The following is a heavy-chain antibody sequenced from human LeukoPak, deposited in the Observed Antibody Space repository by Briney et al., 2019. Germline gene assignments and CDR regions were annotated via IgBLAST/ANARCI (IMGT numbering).Heavy chain of an antibody. CDR1: GFTFSRHS. Sequence: GGSLRLSCAASGFTFSRHSINWVRQAPGKGLEWVSSISSSSSYIYYADSVKGRFTVSRDNAKNSLYPQMNSLRVEDTAVYYCARDPINIATAANGFDYWGQGTLVTVSS. V-gene: IGHV3-21*01. CDR3: ARDPINIATAANGFDY. D-gene: IGHD6-13*01. CDR2: ISSSSSYI. J-gene: IGHJ4*02.